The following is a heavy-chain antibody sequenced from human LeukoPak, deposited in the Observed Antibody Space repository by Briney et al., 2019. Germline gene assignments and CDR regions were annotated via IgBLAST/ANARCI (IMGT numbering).Heavy chain of an antibody. J-gene: IGHJ4*02. D-gene: IGHD2-2*01. V-gene: IGHV3-7*05. Sequence: GGSLRLSCAASGFTFSNGWMSWVRQAPGKGLEWVANIKQDGSEKYYVDSVKGRFTISRDNAKNSLYLQMNSLRAEDTAVYYCARDQRYCSSSSCPREPFDYWGQGTLVTVSS. CDR1: GFTFSNGW. CDR3: ARDQRYCSSSSCPREPFDY. CDR2: IKQDGSEK.